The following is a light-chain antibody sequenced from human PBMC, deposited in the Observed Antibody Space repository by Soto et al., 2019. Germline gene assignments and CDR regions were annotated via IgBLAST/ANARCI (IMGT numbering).Light chain of an antibody. CDR1: QSVSNY. CDR3: QQRNFRPEIT. J-gene: IGKJ4*01. CDR2: DAS. Sequence: EIVLTQSPATLSLSPGEIATLSCRASQSVSNYLAWYQQKPGQAPRLLIFDASNRATGIPPRFSGSGSGTDFSLTISSLEPEDSAIYYCQQRNFRPEITFGGGTKVEI. V-gene: IGKV3-11*01.